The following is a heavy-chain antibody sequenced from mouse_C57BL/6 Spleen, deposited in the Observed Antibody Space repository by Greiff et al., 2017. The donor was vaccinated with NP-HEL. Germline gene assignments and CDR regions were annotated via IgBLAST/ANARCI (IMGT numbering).Heavy chain of an antibody. V-gene: IGHV3-6*01. CDR2: ISYDGSN. D-gene: IGHD3-3*01. CDR1: GYSITSGYY. J-gene: IGHJ2*01. CDR3: ARGGWDDY. Sequence: EVKLVESGPGLVKPSQSLSLTCSVTGYSITSGYYWNWIRQFPGNKLEWMGYISYDGSNNYNPSLKNRISITRDTSKNQFFLKLNSVTTEDTATYYCARGGWDDYWGQGTTLTVSS.